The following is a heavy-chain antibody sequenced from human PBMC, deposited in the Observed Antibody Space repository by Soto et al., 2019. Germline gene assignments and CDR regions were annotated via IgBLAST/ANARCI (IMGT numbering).Heavy chain of an antibody. J-gene: IGHJ1*01. D-gene: IGHD3-10*01. CDR2: MNPNNGNT. Sequence: GASVTVSCKASGYTFTSYDISWVRQATGQGLEWMGWMNPNNGNTDYAPKFQGRVTMTMNTSIGTAYMELSSLRSEDTAVYYCARSPRNYYALGSYSYFRHWGQGTLVTVSS. CDR1: GYTFTSYD. CDR3: ARSPRNYYALGSYSYFRH. V-gene: IGHV1-8*01.